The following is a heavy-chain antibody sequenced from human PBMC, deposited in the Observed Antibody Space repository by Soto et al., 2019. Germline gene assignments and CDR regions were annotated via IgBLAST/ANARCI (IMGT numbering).Heavy chain of an antibody. D-gene: IGHD3-16*01. Sequence: ASVKVSCKASGYSFTNNYVSWVRQATGQGLEWMGWMNPGSGDTGYAQKFQGRVTMTRDISIATAYMELSSRRSDDTAIYYCARMETFGSLNWFDPWGQGTLVTVSS. CDR1: GYSFTNNY. V-gene: IGHV1-8*01. CDR3: ARMETFGSLNWFDP. CDR2: MNPGSGDT. J-gene: IGHJ5*02.